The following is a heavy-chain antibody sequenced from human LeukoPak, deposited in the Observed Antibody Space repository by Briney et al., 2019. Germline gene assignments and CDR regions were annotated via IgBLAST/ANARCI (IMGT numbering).Heavy chain of an antibody. J-gene: IGHJ4*02. CDR3: ARVSYGDHDLDY. CDR1: GYTFTDYY. V-gene: IGHV1-46*01. Sequence: ASVKVSCKASGYTFTDYYMHWVRQAPGQGLEWMGIINPSGGSTSYAQKFQGRVTMTRDTSTSTVYMELSSLRSEDTAVYYCARVSYGDHDLDYWGQGTLVTVSS. CDR2: INPSGGST. D-gene: IGHD4-17*01.